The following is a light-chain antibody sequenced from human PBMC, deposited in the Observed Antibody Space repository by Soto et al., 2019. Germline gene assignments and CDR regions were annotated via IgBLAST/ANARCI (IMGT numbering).Light chain of an antibody. CDR3: SSYTGSDTLVV. CDR1: SSDVGGSKY. J-gene: IGLJ3*02. CDR2: EVS. Sequence: QSALTQPASESGSPGQSITISCTGTSSDVGGSKYVSWYQHHPGKAPKLITYEVSNRPSGVSNRFSGSKSGNTASLTISGLQAEDEADYYCSSYTGSDTLVVFGGGTKVTV. V-gene: IGLV2-14*01.